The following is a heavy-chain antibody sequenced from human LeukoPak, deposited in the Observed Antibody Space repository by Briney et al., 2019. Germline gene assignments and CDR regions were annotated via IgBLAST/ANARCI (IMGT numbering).Heavy chain of an antibody. D-gene: IGHD3-3*02. CDR2: ISSSSSYI. V-gene: IGHV3-21*01. CDR1: GFTFSSYS. CDR3: AKDSMTPDAFDI. Sequence: GGSLRLSCAASGFTFSSYSMNWVRQAPGKGLEWVSSISSSSSYIYYADSVKGRFTISRDNAKNSLYLQMNSLRAEVTAVYYCAKDSMTPDAFDIWGQGTMVTVSS. J-gene: IGHJ3*02.